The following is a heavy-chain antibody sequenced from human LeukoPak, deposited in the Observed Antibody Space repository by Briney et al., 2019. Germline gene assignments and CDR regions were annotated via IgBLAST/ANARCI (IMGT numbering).Heavy chain of an antibody. CDR3: ARDKYNSGAYGDFDH. D-gene: IGHD6-19*01. CDR2: ISSRGDTI. J-gene: IGHJ4*02. CDR1: GFTFSDYY. Sequence: GGSLRLSCTASGFTFSDYYMTWIRQAPGKGLEWVSYISSRGDTIYYADSVKGRFTISRDNAKNSLYLQMNSLRAGDTAVYYCARDKYNSGAYGDFDHWGQGTLVTVSS. V-gene: IGHV3-11*04.